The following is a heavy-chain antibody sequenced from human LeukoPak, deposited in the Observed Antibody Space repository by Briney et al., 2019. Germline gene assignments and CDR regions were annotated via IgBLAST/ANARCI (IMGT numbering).Heavy chain of an antibody. J-gene: IGHJ4*02. CDR1: GFTFSSYA. D-gene: IGHD3-22*01. CDR2: ISGSGGST. Sequence: GGSLRLSCAASGFTFSSYAMSWVRQAPGKGLEWVSAISGSGGSTYYADSVKGRFIISRDNSKNTLYLQMNSLRAEDTAVYYCAKTYGYYDSSGYSHFDYWGQGTLVTVSS. V-gene: IGHV3-23*01. CDR3: AKTYGYYDSSGYSHFDY.